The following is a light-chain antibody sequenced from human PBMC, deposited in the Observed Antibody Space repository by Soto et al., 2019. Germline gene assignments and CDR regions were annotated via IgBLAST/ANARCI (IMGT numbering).Light chain of an antibody. CDR3: SSYTSSSTLV. CDR1: SRDVGGYNF. V-gene: IGLV2-14*03. Sequence: QSALTQPASVSGSPGQSITISCTGTSRDVGGYNFVSWYQQHPGKAPQLLIYDVSNRPSGLSSRFSGSKSGNTASLTISGLQAEDEADYYCSSYTSSSTLVIGTGTKVTVL. CDR2: DVS. J-gene: IGLJ1*01.